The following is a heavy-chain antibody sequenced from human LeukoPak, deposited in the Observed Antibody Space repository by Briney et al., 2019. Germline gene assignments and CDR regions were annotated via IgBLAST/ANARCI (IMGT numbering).Heavy chain of an antibody. J-gene: IGHJ4*02. CDR2: IIPIFGTA. Sequence: ASVKVSCKASGGTFSSYAISWVRQAPGQGLEWMGGIIPIFGTANYAQKFQGRVTITADESTSTAYMELSSLRSEDTAVYYCARSYYYGSGSYGVFGYWGQGTLVTVSS. D-gene: IGHD3-10*01. V-gene: IGHV1-69*13. CDR3: ARSYYYGSGSYGVFGY. CDR1: GGTFSSYA.